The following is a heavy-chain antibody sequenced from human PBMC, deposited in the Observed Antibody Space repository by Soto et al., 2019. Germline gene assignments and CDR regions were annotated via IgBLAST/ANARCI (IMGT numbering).Heavy chain of an antibody. CDR1: GGSFSGYY. CDR2: INHSGST. J-gene: IGHJ5*02. V-gene: IGHV4-34*01. CDR3: ARAGRLWFGELQNWFDP. Sequence: SETLSLTCAVYGGSFSGYYWSWIRQPPGKGLEWIGEINHSGSTNYNPSLKSRVTISVDTSKNQFSLKLSSVTAADTAVYYCARAGRLWFGELQNWFDPWGPGTLVTVSS. D-gene: IGHD3-10*01.